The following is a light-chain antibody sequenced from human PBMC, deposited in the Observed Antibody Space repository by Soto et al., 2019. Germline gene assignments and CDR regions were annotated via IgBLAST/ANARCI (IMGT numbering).Light chain of an antibody. J-gene: IGKJ1*01. V-gene: IGKV3-20*01. CDR1: QSVTSGY. Sequence: IVLTQSPGTLSLSPGEIANLYFRASQSVTSGYLAWYQQKPGQAPRFLISGASNRATGIPDRFSGSGSGTDFTLTISRLEPEDFAVYYCQQYGSSPTFGQGTKVDIK. CDR2: GAS. CDR3: QQYGSSPT.